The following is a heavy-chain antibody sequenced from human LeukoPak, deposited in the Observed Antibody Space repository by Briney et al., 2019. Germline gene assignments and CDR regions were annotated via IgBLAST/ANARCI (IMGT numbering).Heavy chain of an antibody. CDR1: GGSISSYY. CDR2: IYYSGST. Sequence: SSETLSLTCTVSGGSISSYYWSWIRQPPGKGLEWIGYIYYSGSTNYKPSLKSRVTISVDTSKNQFSLKLSSVTAADTAVYYCASLSWGYCSGGSCYEGNWFDPWGQGTLVTVSS. V-gene: IGHV4-59*08. J-gene: IGHJ5*02. D-gene: IGHD2-15*01. CDR3: ASLSWGYCSGGSCYEGNWFDP.